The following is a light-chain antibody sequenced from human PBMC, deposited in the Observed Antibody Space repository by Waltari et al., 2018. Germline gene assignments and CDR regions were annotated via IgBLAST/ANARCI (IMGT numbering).Light chain of an antibody. CDR3: LQHNTYPFT. Sequence: DIQMTQSPSSLSASVGDRVTITCRASQGIRSDLGWYQQKPGKAPKRLIFAASSLLSGVPSRFSGSGSGTEFNLTISSLQPEDFATYYCLQHNTYPFTFGPGTKVDIK. J-gene: IGKJ3*01. CDR2: AAS. CDR1: QGIRSD. V-gene: IGKV1-17*01.